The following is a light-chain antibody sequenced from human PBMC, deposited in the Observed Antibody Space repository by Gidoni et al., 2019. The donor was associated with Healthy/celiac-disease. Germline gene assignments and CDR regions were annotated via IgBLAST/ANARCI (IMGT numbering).Light chain of an antibody. CDR1: QSISSW. J-gene: IGKJ1*01. CDR3: QQYNSYSRT. V-gene: IGKV1-5*03. CDR2: KAS. Sequence: DIQMTQSPSTLSASVGDRVTLTCRASQSISSWLAWYQQKPGKAPKLLIYKASSLESGVPSRFSGSGSGTEFTLTISSLQPDDFATYDCQQYNSYSRTFGQXTKVEIK.